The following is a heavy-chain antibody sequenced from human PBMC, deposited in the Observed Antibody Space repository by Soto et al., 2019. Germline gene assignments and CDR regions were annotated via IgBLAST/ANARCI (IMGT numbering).Heavy chain of an antibody. CDR3: ARGGGSTKVDY. Sequence: QVQLQESGPGLVKPSQTLSLTCTVSGGSITSSGYYWSWIRQHPGEGLEWIGFTSNSGSTSYNPSLKSRVTISVDASSNQFSLNLKAVIAADTAVYYCARGGGSTKVDYWGQGTLVTVSP. J-gene: IGHJ4*02. CDR2: TSNSGST. CDR1: GGSITSSGYY. D-gene: IGHD2-2*01. V-gene: IGHV4-31*03.